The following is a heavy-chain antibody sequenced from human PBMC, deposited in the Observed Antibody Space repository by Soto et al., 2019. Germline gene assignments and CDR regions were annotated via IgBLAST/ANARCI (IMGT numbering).Heavy chain of an antibody. V-gene: IGHV6-1*01. CDR1: GDSFSSNSAA. J-gene: IGHJ4*02. Sequence: PSQTLSLTCAISGDSFSSNSAAWNWIRQSPSGGLEWLGRTYYRSKWYYDYAGSVKGRITINPDTSKNQFSLQLNSVIPEDTAVYYCARSAVAGSFDYWGQGSLVTVSS. D-gene: IGHD6-19*01. CDR2: TYYRSKWYY. CDR3: ARSAVAGSFDY.